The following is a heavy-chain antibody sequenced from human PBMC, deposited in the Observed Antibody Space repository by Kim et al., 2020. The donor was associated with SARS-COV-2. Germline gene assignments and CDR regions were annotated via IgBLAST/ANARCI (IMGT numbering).Heavy chain of an antibody. J-gene: IGHJ4*02. CDR3: ARLPDIKGWPFDY. CDR1: GASIGTDY. D-gene: IGHD3-9*01. CDR2: IFYTGKT. V-gene: IGHV4-59*08. Sequence: SETLSLTCTISGASIGTDYWTWIRQSPGRGLEWIGYIFYTGKTSYNPSLRSRVSLSLDTSRNQFSLRLNSVTAADTAVYFCARLPDIKGWPFDYWAQGT.